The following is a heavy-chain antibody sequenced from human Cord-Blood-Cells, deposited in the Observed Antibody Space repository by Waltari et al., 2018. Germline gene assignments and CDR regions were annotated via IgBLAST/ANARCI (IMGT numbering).Heavy chain of an antibody. D-gene: IGHD6-6*01. CDR2: FDPEDGET. J-gene: IGHJ4*02. Sequence: GGFDPEDGETIYAQKFQGRVTMTEDTSTDTTYMELSSLRSEDTAVYYCATEGLIAARPLDYWGQGTLVTVSS. V-gene: IGHV1-24*01. CDR3: ATEGLIAARPLDY.